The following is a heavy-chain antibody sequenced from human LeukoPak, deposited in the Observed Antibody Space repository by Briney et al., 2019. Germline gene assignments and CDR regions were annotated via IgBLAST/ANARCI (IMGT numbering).Heavy chain of an antibody. CDR2: IYSGGST. D-gene: IGHD6-19*01. CDR3: ARGSGWLYFDC. J-gene: IGHJ4*02. V-gene: IGHV3-66*01. Sequence: GGSLRLSCAASEFSVGSNYMTWVRQAPGKGLEWVSLIYSGGSTYYADSVKGRFTISRDNSKNTLYLQMNSLRAEDTAVYYCARGSGWLYFDCWGQGTLVTVSS. CDR1: EFSVGSNY.